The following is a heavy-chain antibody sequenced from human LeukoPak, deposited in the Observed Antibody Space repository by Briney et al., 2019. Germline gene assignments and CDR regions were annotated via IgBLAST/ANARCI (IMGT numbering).Heavy chain of an antibody. CDR3: ARDALGAAAGNKYFQH. CDR2: ISAYNGNT. Sequence: GASVKVSCKASGYTFTSYGISWVRQAPGQGLEWMGWISAYNGNTNYAQKLQGRVTMTTDTSTSTAYMELRSLRSDDTAVYYCARDALGAAAGNKYFQHWGQGTLVTVSS. D-gene: IGHD6-13*01. CDR1: GYTFTSYG. J-gene: IGHJ1*01. V-gene: IGHV1-18*01.